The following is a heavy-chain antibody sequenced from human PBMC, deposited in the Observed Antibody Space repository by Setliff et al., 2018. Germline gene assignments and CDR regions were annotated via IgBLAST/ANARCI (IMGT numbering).Heavy chain of an antibody. D-gene: IGHD2-2*01. V-gene: IGHV7-4-1*02. CDR1: GYTFTNYA. CDR3: TRSSSYGMRYWFDS. J-gene: IGHJ5*01. Sequence: GASVKVSCKASGYTFTNYAMTWMRQAPGQGLEYMGWINTNTGNPIYAQGFTGRFVFSLDTSVSTAYLQISSLKSEDTAVYYCTRSSSYGMRYWFDSWGQGPLVTVSS. CDR2: INTNTGNP.